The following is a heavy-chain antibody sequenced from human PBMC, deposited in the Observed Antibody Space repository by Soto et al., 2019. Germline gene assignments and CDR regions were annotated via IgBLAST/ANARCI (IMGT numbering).Heavy chain of an antibody. CDR2: IYHSGST. D-gene: IGHD4-4*01. Sequence: SETLSLTCAVSGGSISSSNWWSWVRQPPGKGLEWIGEIYHSGSTNYNPSLKNRVTISVDKSKNQFSLKLSSVTAADTAVYYCARVPGYDYSFYWGQGTLVTVSS. J-gene: IGHJ4*02. CDR1: GGSISSSNW. CDR3: ARVPGYDYSFY. V-gene: IGHV4-4*02.